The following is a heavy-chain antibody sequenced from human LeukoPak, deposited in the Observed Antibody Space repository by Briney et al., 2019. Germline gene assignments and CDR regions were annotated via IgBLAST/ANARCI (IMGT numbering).Heavy chain of an antibody. J-gene: IGHJ4*02. CDR2: INHSVST. CDR3: ARASGYSYPES. V-gene: IGHV4-34*01. Sequence: SETLSLTCAVYGGSFSGYYWGWIRQPPGKGLEWMGEINHSVSTNYNPSLKSRVTISVDTSKNQFSLKLSYVTAADTAVYYCARASGYSYPESWGQGTLVTVSS. CDR1: GGSFSGYY. D-gene: IGHD5-18*01.